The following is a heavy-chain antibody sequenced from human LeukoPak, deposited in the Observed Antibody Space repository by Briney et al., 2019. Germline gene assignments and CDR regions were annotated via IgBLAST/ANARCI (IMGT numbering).Heavy chain of an antibody. CDR3: ARDNVDTAMVDY. J-gene: IGHJ4*02. D-gene: IGHD5-18*01. V-gene: IGHV4-39*02. Sequence: SDTLPLPYTVSGGPNSSSRQYGRCTRPPPGKALEWIGSIYYSGSTYYNPSLKSRVTISVDTSKNQFSLKLSSVTAADTAVYYCARDNVDTAMVDYWGQGTLVTVSS. CDR1: GGPNSSSRQY. CDR2: IYYSGST.